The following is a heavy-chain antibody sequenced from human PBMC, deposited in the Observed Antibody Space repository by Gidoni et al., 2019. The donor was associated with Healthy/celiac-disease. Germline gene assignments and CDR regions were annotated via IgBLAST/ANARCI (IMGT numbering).Heavy chain of an antibody. Sequence: QVQLQQWGAGLLKPSETLSLTCAVYGGSFSGYYWSWIRQPPGKGREWIGEINHSGSTNYNPSLKSRVTISVDTSKNQFSLKLSSVTAADTAVYYCARGKGSGWYLFGYGMDVWGQGTTVTVSS. J-gene: IGHJ6*02. CDR3: ARGKGSGWYLFGYGMDV. D-gene: IGHD6-19*01. CDR2: INHSGST. V-gene: IGHV4-34*01. CDR1: GGSFSGYY.